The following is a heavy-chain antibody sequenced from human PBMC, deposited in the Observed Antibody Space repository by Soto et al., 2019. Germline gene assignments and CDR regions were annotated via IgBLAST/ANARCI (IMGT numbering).Heavy chain of an antibody. Sequence: SETLSLTCTVSGGSISSGGYYWSWIRQHPGKGLEWIGYIYYSGSTYYNPSLKSRVTISVDTSKNQFSLKLSSVTAADTTVYYCAIRPGLKGWGSYFDYWGQGTLVTVSS. CDR3: AIRPGLKGWGSYFDY. J-gene: IGHJ4*02. V-gene: IGHV4-31*03. CDR1: GGSISSGGYY. D-gene: IGHD3-16*01. CDR2: IYYSGST.